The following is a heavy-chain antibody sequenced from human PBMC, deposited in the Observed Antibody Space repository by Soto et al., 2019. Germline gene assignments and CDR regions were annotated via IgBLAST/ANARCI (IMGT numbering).Heavy chain of an antibody. J-gene: IGHJ4*02. CDR1: GFTFSGAW. CDR2: IKSKADGETT. Sequence: PGGSLRLSCAASGFTFSGAWMTWVRQAPGKGLEWVGLIKSKADGETTHYAAPVEGRFTISRDDSKSTLSLQMNSLKVEDTAVYYCVTDVPNDIYPYDYWGQGTLVTVPQ. D-gene: IGHD3-9*01. V-gene: IGHV3-15*01. CDR3: VTDVPNDIYPYDY.